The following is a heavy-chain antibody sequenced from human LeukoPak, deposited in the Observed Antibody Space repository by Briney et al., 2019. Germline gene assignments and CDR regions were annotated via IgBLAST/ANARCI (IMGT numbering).Heavy chain of an antibody. D-gene: IGHD4-11*01. V-gene: IGHV4-59*01. CDR1: GGSLSSYY. CDR3: ARMTTTVGWVDP. Sequence: SETLSLTCTVSGGSLSSYYWSWIRQPPGKGLEWIGYIYYSGSTNYNTSLKSGATISVATSKNQFSLNLSSVTAADTAVYYCARMTTTVGWVDPWGQGTLVTVSS. CDR2: IYYSGST. J-gene: IGHJ5*02.